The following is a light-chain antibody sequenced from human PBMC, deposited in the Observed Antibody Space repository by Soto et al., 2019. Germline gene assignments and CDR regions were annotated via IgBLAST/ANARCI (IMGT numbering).Light chain of an antibody. CDR1: NIGAKN. J-gene: IGLJ1*01. Sequence: SYELTQSPSVSVAPGQTATITCGGENIGAKNVHWYQQRPGQAPFLVIYDDGDRPSGIPERFSGSNSGNTATLTIARAEAGDEADYYCQVWHSTNDHYVLGTGTKV. V-gene: IGLV3-21*02. CDR3: QVWHSTNDHYV. CDR2: DDG.